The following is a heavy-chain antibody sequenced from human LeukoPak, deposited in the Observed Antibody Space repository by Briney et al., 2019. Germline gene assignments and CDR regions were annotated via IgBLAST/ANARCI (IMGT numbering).Heavy chain of an antibody. CDR1: AGSISSYY. Sequence: SETLSLTCTVSAGSISSYYWSWIRQPPGKGLEWIGYIYYSGSTNYNPSLKSRVTISVDTSKNQFSLKLSSVTAADTAVYYCASEPNDRNYFDYWGQGTLVTVPS. V-gene: IGHV4-59*01. CDR3: ASEPNDRNYFDY. J-gene: IGHJ4*02. CDR2: IYYSGST.